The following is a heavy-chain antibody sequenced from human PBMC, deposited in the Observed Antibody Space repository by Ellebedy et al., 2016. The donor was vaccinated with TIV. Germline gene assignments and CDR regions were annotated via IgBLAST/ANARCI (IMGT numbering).Heavy chain of an antibody. J-gene: IGHJ6*02. D-gene: IGHD3-3*01. Sequence: PGGSLRLSCAASGFTVSSNYMSWVRQAPGKGLEWVPVIYSGGSTYYADSVKGRFTISRDNSKNTLYLQMNSLRAEDTAVYYCAIGGTYYDFWSGTFYYYYYGMDVWGQGTTVTVSS. CDR3: AIGGTYYDFWSGTFYYYYYGMDV. CDR1: GFTVSSNY. CDR2: IYSGGST. V-gene: IGHV3-66*01.